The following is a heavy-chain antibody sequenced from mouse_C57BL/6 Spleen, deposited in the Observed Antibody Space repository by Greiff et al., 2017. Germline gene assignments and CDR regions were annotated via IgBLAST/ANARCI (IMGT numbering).Heavy chain of an antibody. CDR3: ARDDGYPFDY. CDR1: GYTFTDYY. D-gene: IGHD2-3*01. CDR2: IYPGSGNT. J-gene: IGHJ2*01. Sequence: QVQLQQSGAELVRPGASVKLSCKASGYTFTDYYINWVKQRPGQGLEWIARIYPGSGNTYYNEKFKGKATLTAEKSSSTAYMQLSSLTSEDSAVYFCARDDGYPFDYWGQGTTLTVSS. V-gene: IGHV1-76*01.